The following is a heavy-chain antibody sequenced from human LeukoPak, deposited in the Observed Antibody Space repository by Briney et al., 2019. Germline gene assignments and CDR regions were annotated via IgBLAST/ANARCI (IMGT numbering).Heavy chain of an antibody. CDR2: ISYDGSNK. V-gene: IGHV3-30-3*01. Sequence: GRSLRLSCAASGFTLSSYAMHWVRQAPGKGLEWVAVISYDGSNKYYADSVKGRFTISRDNSKNTLYLQMNSLRAEDTAVYYCARDSVAAGRVEDYYGMDVWGQGTTVTVSS. CDR3: ARDSVAAGRVEDYYGMDV. CDR1: GFTLSSYA. J-gene: IGHJ6*02. D-gene: IGHD6-13*01.